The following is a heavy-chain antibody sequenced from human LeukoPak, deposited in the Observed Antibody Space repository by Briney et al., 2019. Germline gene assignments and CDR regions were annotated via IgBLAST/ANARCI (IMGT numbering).Heavy chain of an antibody. Sequence: PSETLSLTCTVSGGSISSYYWSWIRQPPGRGLEWIGYIYHSGSTYYNPSLKSRVTISVDRSKNQFSLKLSSVTAADTAVYYCARDLSLDYWGQGTLVTVSS. V-gene: IGHV4-59*12. CDR1: GGSISSYY. CDR3: ARDLSLDY. CDR2: IYHSGST. J-gene: IGHJ4*02.